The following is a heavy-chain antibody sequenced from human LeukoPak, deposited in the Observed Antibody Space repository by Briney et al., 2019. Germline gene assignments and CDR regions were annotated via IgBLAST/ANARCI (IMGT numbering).Heavy chain of an antibody. CDR1: GYTFTGYY. V-gene: IGHV1-2*02. Sequence: ASVKVSCKASGYTFTGYYMHWVRQAPGQGLEWMGWINPNSGGTNYAQKFQGRVTMTRDTSISTAYMELSRLRSDDTAVYYCAREGKTAAGFFDIWGQGTMVTVSS. CDR2: INPNSGGT. CDR3: AREGKTAAGFFDI. J-gene: IGHJ3*02. D-gene: IGHD6-13*01.